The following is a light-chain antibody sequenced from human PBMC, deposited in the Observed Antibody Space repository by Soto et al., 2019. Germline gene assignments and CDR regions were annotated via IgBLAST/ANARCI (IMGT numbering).Light chain of an antibody. CDR1: QSVSSNY. CDR3: HQYGSLPLT. V-gene: IGKV3-20*01. CDR2: GAS. Sequence: EIVLTQSPGTLSSSPGERATLSCRASQSVSSNYLAWYQQTPGQAPRLLIYGASSRATGIPDRISGSGSGTDFTLNISSLEPEDFAVYYCHQYGSLPLTFGGGTKVEIK. J-gene: IGKJ4*01.